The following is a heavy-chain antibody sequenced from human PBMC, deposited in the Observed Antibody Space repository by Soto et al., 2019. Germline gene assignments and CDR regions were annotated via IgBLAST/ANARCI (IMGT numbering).Heavy chain of an antibody. Sequence: QVQLQQWGAGLLKPSETLSLTCAVYGGSFSGYYWSWIRQPPGKGLEWIGEINHSGSTNYNPSLTSRVTRSVDTSKNQFSLKLSSVTAADTAVYYCASLVVVAAAYNWFDPWGQGTLVTVSS. CDR1: GGSFSGYY. CDR3: ASLVVVAAAYNWFDP. V-gene: IGHV4-34*01. D-gene: IGHD2-15*01. J-gene: IGHJ5*02. CDR2: INHSGST.